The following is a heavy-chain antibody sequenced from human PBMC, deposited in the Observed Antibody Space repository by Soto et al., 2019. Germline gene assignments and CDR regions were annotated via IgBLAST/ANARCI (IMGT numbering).Heavy chain of an antibody. CDR2: INSDGSST. CDR3: ARSGAMTGWWLDP. V-gene: IGHV3-74*01. Sequence: GGSLRLSCAASGFTFSSYWMHWVRQAPGKGLVWVSRINSDGSSTSYADSVKGRFTISRDNAKNTLYLQMNSLRAEDTAVYYCARSGAMTGWWLDPGGQGTLVTVAS. D-gene: IGHD1-26*01. J-gene: IGHJ5*02. CDR1: GFTFSSYW.